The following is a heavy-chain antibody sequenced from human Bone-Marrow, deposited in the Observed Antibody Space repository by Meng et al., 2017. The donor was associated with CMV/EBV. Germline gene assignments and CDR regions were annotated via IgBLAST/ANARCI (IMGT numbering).Heavy chain of an antibody. CDR1: GGSFSGYY. CDR3: ASLQRGSSWYLDY. D-gene: IGHD6-13*01. J-gene: IGHJ4*02. CDR2: IDHSGST. Sequence: SETLSLTCGVYGGSFSGYYWSWIRQPPGKGLEWIGEIDHSGSTNYNPSLKSRVTISVDTSKNQFSLKLSSVTAADTAVYYCASLQRGSSWYLDYWGQGTLVTVSS. V-gene: IGHV4-34*01.